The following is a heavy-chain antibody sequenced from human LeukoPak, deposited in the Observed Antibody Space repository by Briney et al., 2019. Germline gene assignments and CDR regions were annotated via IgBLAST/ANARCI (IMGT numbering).Heavy chain of an antibody. CDR1: GGSFSGYY. CDR3: ARGLRRYYYYYYMDV. Sequence: PSETLSLTCAVYGGSFSGYYWSWIRQPPGKGLEWIGEINHSGSTNYNPSLKSRVTISVDTSKNQFSLKLSSVTAADTAVYYCARGLRRYYYYYYMDVWGKGTTVTVSS. CDR2: INHSGST. J-gene: IGHJ6*03. V-gene: IGHV4-34*01.